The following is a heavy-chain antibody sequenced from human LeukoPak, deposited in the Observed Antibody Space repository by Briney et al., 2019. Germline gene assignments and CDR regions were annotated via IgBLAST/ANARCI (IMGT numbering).Heavy chain of an antibody. D-gene: IGHD1-26*01. V-gene: IGHV3-48*03. Sequence: GGSLRLSCAASGFSFSTYEMNWVRQAPGEGLEWVSYISGNGGTIYYANSVKGRFTISRDNAKNSLYLQMNSLRAEDTAVYYCARDEVGATAYFDYWGQGILVTVSS. CDR1: GFSFSTYE. CDR2: ISGNGGTI. J-gene: IGHJ4*02. CDR3: ARDEVGATAYFDY.